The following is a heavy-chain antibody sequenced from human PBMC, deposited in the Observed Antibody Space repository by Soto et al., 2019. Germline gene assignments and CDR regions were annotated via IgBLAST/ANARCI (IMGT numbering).Heavy chain of an antibody. Sequence: ASVKVSCKASGYTFTSYAMHWVRQAPGQRLEWMGWINAGTGNTQYSQKFQGRVTITRDTSASTAYMELSSLRSEDTAVYYCARDYFDRSGLYGLDLWGQGTTVTVSS. V-gene: IGHV1-3*01. D-gene: IGHD3-22*01. CDR3: ARDYFDRSGLYGLDL. CDR2: INAGTGNT. J-gene: IGHJ6*02. CDR1: GYTFTSYA.